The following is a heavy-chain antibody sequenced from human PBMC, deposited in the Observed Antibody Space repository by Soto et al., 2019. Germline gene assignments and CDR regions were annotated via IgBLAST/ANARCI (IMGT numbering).Heavy chain of an antibody. D-gene: IGHD3-22*01. CDR1: GGSISSSYY. V-gene: IGHV4-39*01. CDR3: ARLNLYYYDSSGYYSESNWFDP. Sequence: SETLSLTCTVSGGSISSSYYWGWIRQPPGKGLEWIGSIYYSGSTYYNPSLKSRVTISVDTSKNQFSLKLSSVTAADTAVYYCARLNLYYYDSSGYYSESNWFDPWGQGTLVTVSS. CDR2: IYYSGST. J-gene: IGHJ5*02.